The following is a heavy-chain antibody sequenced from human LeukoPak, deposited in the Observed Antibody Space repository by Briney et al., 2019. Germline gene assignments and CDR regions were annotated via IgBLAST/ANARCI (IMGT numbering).Heavy chain of an antibody. V-gene: IGHV1-18*01. Sequence: ASVKVSCKASGYTFTSYGISWVRQAPGQGLEWMGWICAYNGNTNYAQKLQGRVTMTTDTSTSTAYMELRSLRSDDTAVYYCARRGPAAIRYYGMDVWGQGTTVTVSS. CDR2: ICAYNGNT. J-gene: IGHJ6*02. CDR3: ARRGPAAIRYYGMDV. CDR1: GYTFTSYG. D-gene: IGHD2-2*02.